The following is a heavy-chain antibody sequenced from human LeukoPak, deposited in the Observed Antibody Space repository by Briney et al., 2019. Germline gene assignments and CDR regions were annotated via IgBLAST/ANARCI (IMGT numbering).Heavy chain of an antibody. CDR2: VNHSGST. CDR1: GGSFSGYY. J-gene: IGHJ6*03. Sequence: PSETLSLTCAVYGGSFSGYYWSWLRQPPGKGLEWIGEVNHSGSTNYNPSLKSRVTISVDTSKNQFSLKLSSVTAADTAVYYCARKRKGLILFHYYHYMDVWGKGTTVAVSS. CDR3: ARKRKGLILFHYYHYMDV. D-gene: IGHD3-10*01. V-gene: IGHV4-34*01.